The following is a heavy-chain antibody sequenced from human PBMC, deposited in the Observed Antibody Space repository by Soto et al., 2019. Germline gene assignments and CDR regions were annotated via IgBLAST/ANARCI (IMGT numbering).Heavy chain of an antibody. J-gene: IGHJ3*02. V-gene: IGHV3-21*01. Sequence: GGSLRLSCAASGFTFSSYSMNWVRQAPGKGLEWVSSISSSSSYIYYADSVKGRFTISRDNAKNSLYLQMNSLRAEDTAVYYCARLSLWGYCSSTSCSDDAFDIWGQGTMVTVSS. CDR3: ARLSLWGYCSSTSCSDDAFDI. D-gene: IGHD2-2*01. CDR2: ISSSSSYI. CDR1: GFTFSSYS.